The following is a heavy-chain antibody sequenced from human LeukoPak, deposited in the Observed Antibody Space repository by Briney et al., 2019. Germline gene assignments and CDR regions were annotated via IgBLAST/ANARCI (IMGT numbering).Heavy chain of an antibody. CDR2: IYYSGST. V-gene: IGHV4-30-4*01. J-gene: IGHJ4*02. Sequence: SETLSLTCTVSGGSINSDDYYWSWIRQPPGKGLEWIGYIYYSGSTYYNPSLKSRVTISVDTSKNQFSLKLSSVTAADTAVYYCARGTVAGKGAVDYWGQGTLVTVSS. D-gene: IGHD6-19*01. CDR3: ARGTVAGKGAVDY. CDR1: GGSINSDDYY.